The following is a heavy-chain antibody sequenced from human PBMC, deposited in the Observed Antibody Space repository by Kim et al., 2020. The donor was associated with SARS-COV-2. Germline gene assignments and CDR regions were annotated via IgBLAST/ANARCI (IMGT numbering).Heavy chain of an antibody. CDR2: IGTAGDT. CDR3: ARASATYYGSGSYKDWYFDL. CDR1: GFTFSSYD. J-gene: IGHJ2*01. D-gene: IGHD3-10*01. V-gene: IGHV3-13*01. Sequence: GGSLRLSCAASGFTFSSYDMHWVRQATGKGLEWVSAIGTAGDTYYPGSVKGRFTISRENAKNSLYLQMNSLRAGDTAVYYCARASATYYGSGSYKDWYFDLWGRGTLVTVSS.